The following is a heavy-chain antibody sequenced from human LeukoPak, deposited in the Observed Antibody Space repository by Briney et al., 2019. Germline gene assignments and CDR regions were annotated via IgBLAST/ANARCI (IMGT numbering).Heavy chain of an antibody. D-gene: IGHD3-10*01. CDR1: RFTFSSYG. CDR3: ARSPYVVRGVLFDY. J-gene: IGHJ4*02. CDR2: IRYDGSNN. V-gene: IGHV3-30*02. Sequence: GGSLRLSCAASRFTFSSYGMHWVRQAPGKGLEWVAFIRYDGSNNSKADSVKGRFTISRDTSKNTLYLQMNSLRAEDTAVYYCARSPYVVRGVLFDYWGQGTLVTVSS.